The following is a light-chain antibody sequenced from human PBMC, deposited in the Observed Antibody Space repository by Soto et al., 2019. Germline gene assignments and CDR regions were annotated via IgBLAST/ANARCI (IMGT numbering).Light chain of an antibody. J-gene: IGLJ2*01. Sequence: QSVLTQPPSASGTPGPRVTISCSGSSSNIGTNTVNWYQQFPGTAPKLLIYYNNQRPSGVPDRFSGSKSGTSASLAISGLQAEDEADYYCAAWDDSLHGPVFGGGTKLTVL. CDR3: AAWDDSLHGPV. V-gene: IGLV1-44*01. CDR1: SSNIGTNT. CDR2: YNN.